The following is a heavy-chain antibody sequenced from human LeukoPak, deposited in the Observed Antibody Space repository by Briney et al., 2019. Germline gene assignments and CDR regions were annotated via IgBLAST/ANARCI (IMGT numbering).Heavy chain of an antibody. CDR2: ISAYNGNT. V-gene: IGHV1-18*04. D-gene: IGHD6-19*01. Sequence: ASVKVSCKASGYTFTSYGISWVRQAPGQGLEWMGWISAYNGNTNYAQKLQGRVTMTTDTSTSTAYMELRSLRSDDTAVYYCARKVGVGYSRGWYYFDYWGQGTLVTVSS. J-gene: IGHJ4*02. CDR1: GYTFTSYG. CDR3: ARKVGVGYSRGWYYFDY.